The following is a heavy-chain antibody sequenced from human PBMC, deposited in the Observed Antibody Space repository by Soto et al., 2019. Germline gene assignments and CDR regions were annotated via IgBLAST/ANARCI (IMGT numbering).Heavy chain of an antibody. CDR3: ARESPPADY. J-gene: IGHJ4*02. Sequence: QVQLVQSGAEVKKPGASVKVSCKASGYTFTSYGISWVRQAPGQGLEWMGWISAYNGNTNHAQIRQGRVTITTATATSTAYLELRSLRSDDTAVYYCARESPPADYWGQGTLVTVSS. CDR2: ISAYNGNT. V-gene: IGHV1-18*01. CDR1: GYTFTSYG.